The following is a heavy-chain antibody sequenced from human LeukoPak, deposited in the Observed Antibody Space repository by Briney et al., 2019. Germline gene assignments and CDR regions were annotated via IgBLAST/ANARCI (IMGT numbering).Heavy chain of an antibody. V-gene: IGHV3-30*03. CDR3: ARDGSGSYYMDY. J-gene: IGHJ4*02. D-gene: IGHD1-26*01. CDR1: GITVSSND. Sequence: GGSLRLSCAASGITVSSNDMHWVRQAPGKGLEWVSFISSDGSKKYYADSVKGRFTISRDNSKNTLYLQMNSLRAEDTAVYYCARDGSGSYYMDYWGQGTLVTVSS. CDR2: ISSDGSKK.